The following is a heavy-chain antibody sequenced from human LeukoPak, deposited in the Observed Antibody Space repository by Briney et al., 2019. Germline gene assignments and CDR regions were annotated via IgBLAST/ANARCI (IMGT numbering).Heavy chain of an antibody. CDR2: ISSIGGNI. Sequence: PGGSLRLSCAASGFTFSGYSMNWVRQAPGKGLEWVSFISSIGGNIYYADSMKGRFTISRDNADNSLYLQMNSLRAEDTAVYYCARSDNSNYCFDYWGQGTLVTVSS. V-gene: IGHV3-48*01. D-gene: IGHD4-11*01. CDR3: ARSDNSNYCFDY. CDR1: GFTFSGYS. J-gene: IGHJ4*02.